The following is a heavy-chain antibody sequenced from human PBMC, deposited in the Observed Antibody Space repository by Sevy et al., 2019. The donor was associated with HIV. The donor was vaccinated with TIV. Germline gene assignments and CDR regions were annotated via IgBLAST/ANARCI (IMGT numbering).Heavy chain of an antibody. Sequence: ASVKVSCKASGGTFSSYITSWVRQAPGQGLEWMGGITPVLGTTNYARNFKDRVTITADESTNTVYMEMMSLRSEDTAVYFCARWSISLDYWGQGTLVTVSS. CDR3: ARWSISLDY. V-gene: IGHV1-69*13. CDR1: GGTFSSYI. J-gene: IGHJ4*02. D-gene: IGHD3-3*02. CDR2: ITPVLGTT.